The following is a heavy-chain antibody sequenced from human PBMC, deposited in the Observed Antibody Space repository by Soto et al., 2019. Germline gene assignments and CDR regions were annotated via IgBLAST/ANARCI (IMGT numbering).Heavy chain of an antibody. V-gene: IGHV3-30-3*01. D-gene: IGHD6-19*01. J-gene: IGHJ4*02. CDR3: ARDRFAMAGPFDY. CDR2: ISYDGSNK. CDR1: GFTFSSYA. Sequence: GGSLRLSCAASGFTFSSYAMHWVRQAPGKGLEWVAVISYDGSNKYYADSVKGRFTISRDNSKNTLYLQMNSLRADDTAVYYCARDRFAMAGPFDYWGQGTLVTVSS.